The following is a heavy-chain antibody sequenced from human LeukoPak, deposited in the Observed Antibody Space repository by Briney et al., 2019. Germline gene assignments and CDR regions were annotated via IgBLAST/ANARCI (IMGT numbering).Heavy chain of an antibody. Sequence: ASVKVSCKPSGYTFTGYYLHWVRQALGQGLEWMGWINPNTGATISAQKFQGRVTMTRDTPINTAYMELSRLTSDDTAVYYCARDRVGSGWPRPYYFENWGQGTLVTVSS. CDR3: ARDRVGSGWPRPYYFEN. V-gene: IGHV1-2*02. D-gene: IGHD6-19*01. J-gene: IGHJ4*02. CDR1: GYTFTGYY. CDR2: INPNTGAT.